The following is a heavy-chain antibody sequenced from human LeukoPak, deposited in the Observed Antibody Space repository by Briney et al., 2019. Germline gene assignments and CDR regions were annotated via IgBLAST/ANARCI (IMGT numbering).Heavy chain of an antibody. V-gene: IGHV3-23*01. Sequence: PGGSLRLSCTASRFTFSSFAMTWVRQAPGKGLEWVSAISGSGSTTYYADSVRGRFTISRDNSKNTLYLQMNSLRAEDMSIYYCAKGPRIVYSSSWFDPWGQGTLVIVSS. CDR2: ISGSGSTT. CDR1: RFTFSSFA. D-gene: IGHD2-8*01. CDR3: AKGPRIVYSSSWFDP. J-gene: IGHJ5*02.